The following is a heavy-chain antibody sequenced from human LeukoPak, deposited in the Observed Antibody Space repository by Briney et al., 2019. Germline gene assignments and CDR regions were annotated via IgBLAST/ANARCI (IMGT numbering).Heavy chain of an antibody. CDR2: INHSGST. CDR1: GGSFSGYY. CDR3: AREGQIVVVAATHACDI. Sequence: SETLSLTCAVYGGSFSGYYSCWIRQPPGKGLEWIGEINHSGSTNYNPSLKSRVTISVDTSKNQFSLKLSSVTAADTAVYYCAREGQIVVVAATHACDIWGQGTMVTVSS. D-gene: IGHD2-15*01. V-gene: IGHV4-34*01. J-gene: IGHJ3*02.